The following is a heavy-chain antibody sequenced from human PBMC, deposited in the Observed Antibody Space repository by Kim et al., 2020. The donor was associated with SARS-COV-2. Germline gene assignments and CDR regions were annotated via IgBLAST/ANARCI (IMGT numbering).Heavy chain of an antibody. Sequence: ASVKVSCKASGYTFTGYYMHWVRQAPGQGLEWMGWINPNSGGTNYAQKFQGRVTMTRDTSISTAYMELSRLRSDDTAVYYCARVTKASIAARAYWYFDLWGRGTLVTVSS. CDR2: INPNSGGT. CDR3: ARVTKASIAARAYWYFDL. V-gene: IGHV1-2*02. CDR1: GYTFTGYY. D-gene: IGHD6-6*01. J-gene: IGHJ2*01.